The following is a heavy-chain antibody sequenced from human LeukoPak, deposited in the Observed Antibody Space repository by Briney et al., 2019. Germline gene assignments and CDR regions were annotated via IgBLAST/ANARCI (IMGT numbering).Heavy chain of an antibody. CDR3: ARPPYCSSTSCHGAGFDC. V-gene: IGHV4-34*01. J-gene: IGHJ4*02. Sequence: PSETLSLTCAVYGGSFSGYYWSWIRQPPGKGLEWIGEINHSGSTNYNPSLKSRVTISVDTSKNQFSLKLSSVTAADTAVYYCARPPYCSSTSCHGAGFDCWGQGTPVTVSS. D-gene: IGHD2-2*01. CDR2: INHSGST. CDR1: GGSFSGYY.